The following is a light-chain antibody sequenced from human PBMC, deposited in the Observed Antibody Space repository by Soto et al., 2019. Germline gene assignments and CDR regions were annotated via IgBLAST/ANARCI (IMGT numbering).Light chain of an antibody. CDR1: QSVSSNY. CDR3: QHRSNWPLT. CDR2: GAS. V-gene: IGKV3-11*01. J-gene: IGKJ4*01. Sequence: EIVLTQSPGTLSLSPGERAALSCRTSQSVSSNYLAWYQQKPGQAPRLLIYGASNRATGIPARFSGSGSGTDFTLTISSLEPEDFAIYYCQHRSNWPLTFGGGTKVDIK.